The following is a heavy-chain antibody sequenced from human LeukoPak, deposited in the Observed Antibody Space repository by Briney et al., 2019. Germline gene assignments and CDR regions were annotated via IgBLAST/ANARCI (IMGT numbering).Heavy chain of an antibody. CDR3: AKGYAAAGTHYFDY. CDR1: GFTFSSYG. Sequence: GGSLRLSCAASGFTFSSYGMHWVRQAPGKGLEWVAFIRYDGSNKYYADSVKGRFTISRDNSKNTLYLQMNSLRAEDTAVYYCAKGYAAAGTHYFDYWGQGTLVTVSS. V-gene: IGHV3-30*02. J-gene: IGHJ4*02. D-gene: IGHD6-13*01. CDR2: IRYDGSNK.